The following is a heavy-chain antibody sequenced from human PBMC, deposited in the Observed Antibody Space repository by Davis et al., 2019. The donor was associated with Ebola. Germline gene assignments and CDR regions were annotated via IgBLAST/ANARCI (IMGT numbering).Heavy chain of an antibody. CDR3: ARTGEEQLTWDS. J-gene: IGHJ4*02. CDR2: VFLRGRT. CDR1: GGSISNGSTSDYY. V-gene: IGHV4-61*08. D-gene: IGHD3-16*01. Sequence: PSETLSLTCTVSGGSISNGSTSDYYWNWIRQPPGKGLAWVVYVFLRGRTNYNPSLKSRLTISVDPSNRFSLRLRSVTAADAAVYFCARTGEEQLTWDSWGQGMLVTVSS.